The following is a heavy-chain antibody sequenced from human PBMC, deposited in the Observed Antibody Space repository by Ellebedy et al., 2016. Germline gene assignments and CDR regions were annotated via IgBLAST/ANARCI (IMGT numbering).Heavy chain of an antibody. CDR3: ARRSSGTPFDY. D-gene: IGHD3-10*01. Sequence: GESLKISCAASGFTFRSYAMSWVRQAPGKGLQWVSGISATGGSTYYADSVKGRFTISRDNSKNTMYLQLNSLRAEDTAMYYCARRSSGTPFDYWGQGILVTVSS. CDR1: GFTFRSYA. V-gene: IGHV3-23*01. J-gene: IGHJ4*02. CDR2: ISATGGST.